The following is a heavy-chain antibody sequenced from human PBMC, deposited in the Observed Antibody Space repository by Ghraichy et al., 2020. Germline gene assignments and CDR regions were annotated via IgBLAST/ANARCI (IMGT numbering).Heavy chain of an antibody. Sequence: GGSLRLSCAASGFTFSSYSMNWVRQAPGKGLEWVSSISSSSSYIYYADSVKGRFTISRDNAKNSLYLQMNSLRAEDTAVYYCARVHGDYNYYYYGMDVWGQGTTVTVSS. D-gene: IGHD4-17*01. CDR1: GFTFSSYS. CDR3: ARVHGDYNYYYYGMDV. J-gene: IGHJ6*02. V-gene: IGHV3-21*01. CDR2: ISSSSSYI.